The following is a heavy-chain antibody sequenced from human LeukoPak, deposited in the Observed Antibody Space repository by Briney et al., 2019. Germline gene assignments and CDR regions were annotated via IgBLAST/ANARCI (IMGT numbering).Heavy chain of an antibody. V-gene: IGHV3-30*03. D-gene: IGHD6-19*01. CDR2: ISYDGSNK. Sequence: GRSLRLSCAASGFTFSSYGMHWVRQAPGKGLEWVAVISYDGSNKYYADSVKGRFTISRDNSKNTLYLQMNSLRAEDTAVYYCARDQEGSPGSSGWSDWGQGTLVTVSS. CDR1: GFTFSSYG. J-gene: IGHJ4*02. CDR3: ARDQEGSPGSSGWSD.